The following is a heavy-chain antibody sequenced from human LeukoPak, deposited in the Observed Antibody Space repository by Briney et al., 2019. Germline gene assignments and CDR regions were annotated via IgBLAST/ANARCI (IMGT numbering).Heavy chain of an antibody. Sequence: SETLSLTCTVSGYSISSGYYWGWIRQPPGKGLEWIGSIYHSGSTYYNPSLKSRVTISVDTSKNQFSLKLSSVTAADTAVYYCARGRRWFGDHDRWFDPWGQGTLVTVSS. CDR1: GYSISSGYY. D-gene: IGHD3-10*01. J-gene: IGHJ5*02. CDR2: IYHSGST. CDR3: ARGRRWFGDHDRWFDP. V-gene: IGHV4-38-2*02.